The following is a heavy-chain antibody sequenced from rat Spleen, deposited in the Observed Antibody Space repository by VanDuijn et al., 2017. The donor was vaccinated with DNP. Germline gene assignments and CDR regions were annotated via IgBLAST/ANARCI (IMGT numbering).Heavy chain of an antibody. CDR2: IWGDGST. CDR1: GFSLTNYG. CDR3: ARGPNFGGYLDFFDC. Sequence: VQLKESGPGLVQPSQTLSLTCTVSGFSLTNYGVIWVRQSPGKGLEWMGIIWGDGSTNYNSALKSRLSISRDTSKSQVFLTMNSLQTDDTAIYFCARGPNFGGYLDFFDCWGQGVMVTVSS. D-gene: IGHD1-11*01. V-gene: IGHV2S75*01. J-gene: IGHJ2*01.